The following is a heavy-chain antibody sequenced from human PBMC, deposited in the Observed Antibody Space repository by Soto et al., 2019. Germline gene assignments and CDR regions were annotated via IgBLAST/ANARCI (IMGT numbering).Heavy chain of an antibody. J-gene: IGHJ6*02. V-gene: IGHV4-39*01. CDR2: IYYSGST. CDR3: ARNGAVAGMTIYYYYGMNV. D-gene: IGHD6-19*01. Sequence: SETLSLTCTVSGGSISSSSYYWGWIRQPPGKGLEWIGSIYYSGSTYYNPSLKGRVTISVDTSKNQFSLKLSSVTAADTAVYYCARNGAVAGMTIYYYYGMNVWGQGTTVTVSS. CDR1: GGSISSSSYY.